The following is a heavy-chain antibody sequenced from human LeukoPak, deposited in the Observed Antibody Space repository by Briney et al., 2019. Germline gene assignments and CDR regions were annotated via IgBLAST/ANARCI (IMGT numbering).Heavy chain of an antibody. V-gene: IGHV3-15*01. CDR3: TTEQWLVRAPFDY. D-gene: IGHD6-19*01. Sequence: PGGSLRLSCAASGFTFSNAWMSWVRQAPGKGLEWVGRIKSKTDGGTTDYAAPVKGRFTIPRDDSKNTLYLQMNSLKTEDTAVYYCTTEQWLVRAPFDYWGQGTLVTVSS. CDR1: GFTFSNAW. J-gene: IGHJ4*02. CDR2: IKSKTDGGTT.